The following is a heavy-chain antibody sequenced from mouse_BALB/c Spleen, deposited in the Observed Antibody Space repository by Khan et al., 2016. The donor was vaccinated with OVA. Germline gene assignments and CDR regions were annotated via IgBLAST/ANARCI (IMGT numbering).Heavy chain of an antibody. Sequence: QIQLVQSGPELKKPGETVKISCKASGYTFTIYGMNWVRQAPGKGLKWMGWINTYTGEPTYADDFKGRFAFSLETSDSTAFLQINTLKNEDTATYFCARVGYNGTMDYWGQGTSVTVSS. CDR2: INTYTGEP. V-gene: IGHV9-3-1*01. CDR1: GYTFTIYG. CDR3: ARVGYNGTMDY. J-gene: IGHJ4*01. D-gene: IGHD2-14*01.